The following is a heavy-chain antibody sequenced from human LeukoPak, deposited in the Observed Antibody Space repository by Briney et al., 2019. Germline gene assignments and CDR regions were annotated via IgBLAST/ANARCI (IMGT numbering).Heavy chain of an antibody. V-gene: IGHV1-2*02. Sequence: ASVKVSCKASGYTFTGYYVHWVRQAPGQGLEWMGRINPNSGGTNYAQKFQGRVTMTRDTSISTAYMELSRLRSDDTAVYYCARDLSIWGYNWFDPWGQGTLVTVSS. CDR2: INPNSGGT. J-gene: IGHJ5*02. CDR3: ARDLSIWGYNWFDP. CDR1: GYTFTGYY. D-gene: IGHD7-27*01.